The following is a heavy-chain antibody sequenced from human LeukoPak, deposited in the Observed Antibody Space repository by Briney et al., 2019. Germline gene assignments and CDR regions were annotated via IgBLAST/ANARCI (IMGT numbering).Heavy chain of an antibody. CDR1: GFTFSDYY. Sequence: TGGSLRLSCAASGFTFSDYYMSWIRQAPGKGLEWVSYISSSGSTIYYADSVKGRFTISRDNAKNSLYLQMNSLRAEDTAVYYCARGAYYDFWSGSKYYYYGMDVWGQGTTVTVSS. V-gene: IGHV3-11*01. CDR2: ISSSGSTI. J-gene: IGHJ6*02. CDR3: ARGAYYDFWSGSKYYYYGMDV. D-gene: IGHD3-3*01.